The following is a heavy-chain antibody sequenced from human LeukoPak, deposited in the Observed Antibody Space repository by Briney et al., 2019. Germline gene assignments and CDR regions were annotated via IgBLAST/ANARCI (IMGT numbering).Heavy chain of an antibody. CDR3: ATSGYDTSPEY. Sequence: SETLSLTCTVSGVSISSSSYSWGGIRKPPGKGLEWIGSIYYSGSTYYNPSLKSRVTISVDTSKNQFSLKLSSVTAADTAVYYCATSGYDTSPEYWGQGTLVTVSS. D-gene: IGHD5-12*01. CDR1: GVSISSSSYS. V-gene: IGHV4-39*01. CDR2: IYYSGST. J-gene: IGHJ4*02.